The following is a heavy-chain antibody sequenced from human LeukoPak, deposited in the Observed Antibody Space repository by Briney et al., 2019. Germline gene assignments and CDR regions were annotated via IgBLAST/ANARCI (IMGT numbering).Heavy chain of an antibody. CDR3: IRALIGATDY. J-gene: IGHJ4*02. CDR1: GFTFSTYW. V-gene: IGHV3-74*01. Sequence: GGSLRLSCAASGFTFSTYWMQWVRQAPGKGLVWVSHVNGPGTDTTYADSVKGRFTISRDNAKNTLYLQMNSLRVEDTAVYYCIRALIGATDYWGQGTLVTVSS. D-gene: IGHD1-26*01. CDR2: VNGPGTDT.